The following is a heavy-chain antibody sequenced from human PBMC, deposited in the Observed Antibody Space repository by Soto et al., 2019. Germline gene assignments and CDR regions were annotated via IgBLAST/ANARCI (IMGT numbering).Heavy chain of an antibody. CDR2: ISNNGSNS. V-gene: IGHV3-30*03. CDR1: GFSLNNYG. J-gene: IGHJ6*02. D-gene: IGHD2-15*01. CDR3: ATGGFCSGGSCPGYFFYYYGMNV. Sequence: QVQLVESRGGVVQPGTSLRLSCAASGFSLNNYGMNWVRQAPGKGLEWVAVISNNGSNSYYADSVRGRFTISRDNSKNTLHLQLNSLRPADTAVYYCATGGFCSGGSCPGYFFYYYGMNVWGQGTTVTVSS.